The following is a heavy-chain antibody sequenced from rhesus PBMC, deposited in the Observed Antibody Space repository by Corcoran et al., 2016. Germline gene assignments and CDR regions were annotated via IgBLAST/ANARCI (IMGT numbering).Heavy chain of an antibody. Sequence: QVQLVQSGAEVKKPGSSAKVSCKASGYTVTDSYMHWVRQAPRQGLGWMGWINPYNGNTKYAQKFQGRVTMTRDTSTSTAYMELSSLRSEDTAVYYCARDRGQIRAYYDSGYFNSLDVCGRGVLVTVSS. CDR3: ARDRGQIRAYYDSGYFNSLDV. CDR2: INPYNGNT. J-gene: IGHJ5-2*02. CDR1: GYTVTDSY. D-gene: IGHD3-28*01. V-gene: IGHV1S2*01.